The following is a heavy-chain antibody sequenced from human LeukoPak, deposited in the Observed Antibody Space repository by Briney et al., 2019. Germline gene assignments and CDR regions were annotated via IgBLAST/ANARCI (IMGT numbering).Heavy chain of an antibody. Sequence: ASVKVSCKASGGTFSSYAISWVRQAPGQGLEWMGRIIPILGIANYAQKFQGRVTITADKSTSTAYMELSSLRSEDTAVYYCARGVVAAAGTVDYWGQGTLVTVSS. CDR3: ARGVVAAAGTVDY. CDR2: IIPILGIA. CDR1: GGTFSSYA. D-gene: IGHD6-13*01. J-gene: IGHJ4*02. V-gene: IGHV1-69*04.